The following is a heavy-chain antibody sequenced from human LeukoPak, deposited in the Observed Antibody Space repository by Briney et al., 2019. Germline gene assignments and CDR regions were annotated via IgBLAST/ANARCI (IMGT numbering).Heavy chain of an antibody. V-gene: IGHV4-59*08. CDR3: ARSAMAPYYFDY. Sequence: SETLSLTCTVSGGSISSYYWSWIRQPPGKGLEWIGYIYYSGSTNYNPSLKSRVTISVDTSKNQFSLKLSSVTAADTAVYYYARSAMAPYYFDYWGQGTLVTVSS. CDR1: GGSISSYY. J-gene: IGHJ4*02. D-gene: IGHD5-18*01. CDR2: IYYSGST.